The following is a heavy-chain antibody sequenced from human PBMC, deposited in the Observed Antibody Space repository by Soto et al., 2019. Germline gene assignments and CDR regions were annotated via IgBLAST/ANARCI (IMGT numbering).Heavy chain of an antibody. D-gene: IGHD3-22*01. CDR3: GKDTTYYYDSSGYYYFDY. J-gene: IGHJ4*02. CDR1: GFTFSSYA. CDR2: ISGSGGST. Sequence: GGSLRLSCAASGFTFSSYAMSWVRQAPGKGLEGVSAISGSGGSTYYADSVKGRFTITRENSKNTLYLQMNSLRAEDTAVYYCGKDTTYYYDSSGYYYFDYWGQGTLVTVSS. V-gene: IGHV3-23*01.